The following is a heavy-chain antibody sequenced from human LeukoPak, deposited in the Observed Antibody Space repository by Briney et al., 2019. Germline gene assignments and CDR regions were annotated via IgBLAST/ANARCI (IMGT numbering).Heavy chain of an antibody. CDR1: GFTFSSYS. CDR2: ISSSSSYI. CDR3: AKDTTSSRIRYFDY. V-gene: IGHV3-21*04. Sequence: KPGGSLRLSCAASGFTFSSYSMNWVRQAPGKGLEWVSSISSSSSYIYYADSVKGRFTISRDNSKNTLYLQMNSLRAEDTAVYYCAKDTTSSRIRYFDYWGQGTLVTVSS. D-gene: IGHD6-6*01. J-gene: IGHJ4*02.